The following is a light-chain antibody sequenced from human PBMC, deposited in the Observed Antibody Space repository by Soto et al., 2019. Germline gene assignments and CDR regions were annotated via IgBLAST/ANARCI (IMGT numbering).Light chain of an antibody. J-gene: IGKJ1*01. Sequence: IVLTQSPVTLSLSPGETATLSCRARQSVSRNYLGWYQQKPGQAPRLLISGASSRATGIADRFSGSGSGTEFTLTICSLEPEDFAVYYCQQYGNWPRTSGQRTTVE. CDR1: QSVSRNY. CDR3: QQYGNWPRT. CDR2: GAS. V-gene: IGKV3-20*01.